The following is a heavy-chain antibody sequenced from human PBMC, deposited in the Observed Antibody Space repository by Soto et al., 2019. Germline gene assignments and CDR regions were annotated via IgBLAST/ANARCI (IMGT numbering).Heavy chain of an antibody. Sequence: QVQLVQSGAEVKKPGASVRVSCKTSGYTLTSYGISWVRQAPGQGLEWMGWISAYNGNTNYAQSLQGRVTMTTDTSMTTAYMELRSLKSDDTAVYYCARVSPSSRAAEPWGQGTLVTVS. CDR2: ISAYNGNT. CDR1: GYTLTSYG. D-gene: IGHD6-13*01. V-gene: IGHV1-18*01. J-gene: IGHJ4*02. CDR3: ARVSPSSRAAEP.